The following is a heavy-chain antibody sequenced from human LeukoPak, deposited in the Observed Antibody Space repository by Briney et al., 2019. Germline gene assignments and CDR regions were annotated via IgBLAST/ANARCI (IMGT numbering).Heavy chain of an antibody. D-gene: IGHD2/OR15-2a*01. J-gene: IGHJ6*02. V-gene: IGHV5-51*01. CDR1: GYSFTNYW. CDR2: IYPGDSDT. Sequence: GESLKISCKGSGYSFTNYWIGWVRQMPGKGLEWMGIIYPGDSDTRYIPSFQGQVTISADKSISTAYLQWSSLRASDTAMYYRARGEYGALLYYFGLDVWGQGTTVTVSS. CDR3: ARGEYGALLYYFGLDV.